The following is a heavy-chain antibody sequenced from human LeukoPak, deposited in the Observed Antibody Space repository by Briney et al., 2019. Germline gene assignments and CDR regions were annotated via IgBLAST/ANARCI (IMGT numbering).Heavy chain of an antibody. CDR3: AKGPYYYDSSGYYGNGAFDI. D-gene: IGHD3-22*01. V-gene: IGHV3-9*01. Sequence: GRSLRLSCAASGFTFDDYAMHWVRQAPGKGLEWVSGISWNSGSIGYADSVKGRFTISRDNAKNSPYLQMNSLRAEDTALYYCAKGPYYYDSSGYYGNGAFDIWGQGTMVTVSS. CDR2: ISWNSGSI. J-gene: IGHJ3*02. CDR1: GFTFDDYA.